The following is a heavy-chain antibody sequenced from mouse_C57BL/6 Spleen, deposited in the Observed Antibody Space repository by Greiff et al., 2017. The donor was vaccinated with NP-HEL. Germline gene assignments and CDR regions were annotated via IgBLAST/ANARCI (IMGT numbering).Heavy chain of an antibody. CDR2: INPSNGGT. CDR3: ERKRDGNPYYAMDY. J-gene: IGHJ4*01. V-gene: IGHV1-53*01. Sequence: QVQLQQPGTELVKPGASVKLSCKASGYTFTSYWMHWVKQRPGQGLEWIGNINPSNGGTNYNEKFKSKATLTVDKSSSTANMQLSSLTSEDPAVYDCERKRDGNPYYAMDYWGQGTSVTVSS. D-gene: IGHD2-1*01. CDR1: GYTFTSYW.